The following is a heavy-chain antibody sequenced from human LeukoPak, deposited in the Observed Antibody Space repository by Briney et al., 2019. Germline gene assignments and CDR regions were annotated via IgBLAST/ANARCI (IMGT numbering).Heavy chain of an antibody. V-gene: IGHV4-59*08. D-gene: IGHD6-19*01. CDR1: GGYISRDY. J-gene: IGHJ4*02. Sequence: SATLSLTCTVSGGYISRDYWSWIRQPPGKGLEWIGYIYYSGSTNYNPSLKSRVTISVDTSKNQFSLKLSSVTAADTAVYYCARQLYDPYSSGWSPFDYWGQGTLVTVSS. CDR2: IYYSGST. CDR3: ARQLYDPYSSGWSPFDY.